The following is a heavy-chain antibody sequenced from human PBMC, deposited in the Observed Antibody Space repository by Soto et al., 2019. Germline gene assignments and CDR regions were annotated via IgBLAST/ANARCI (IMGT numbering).Heavy chain of an antibody. Sequence: QVQLQESGPGLVKPSETLSLTCTVSHGSISSDYWSWVRQPPGKGLEWIGYVFHTGSTSYNPSLESRVTISVDTSKNQFSLNLGSVTSADTAMYYCSRSVGSGGWHDSWGQGTLVTVSS. CDR1: HGSISSDY. J-gene: IGHJ4*02. D-gene: IGHD6-25*01. CDR3: SRSVGSGGWHDS. V-gene: IGHV4-59*01. CDR2: VFHTGST.